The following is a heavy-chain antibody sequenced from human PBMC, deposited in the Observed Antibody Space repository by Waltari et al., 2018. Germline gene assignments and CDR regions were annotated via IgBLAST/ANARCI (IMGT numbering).Heavy chain of an antibody. CDR1: GFTFSSYA. J-gene: IGHJ4*02. D-gene: IGHD3-3*01. CDR2: IYSSGGGT. Sequence: EVQLLESGGGLVQPGGSLRLSCAASGFTFSSYAMTWVRQAPEKGLEWVASIYSSGGGTYYADSVKGRFTVSRDNSKNTLNLQMNSLTAEDTAIYYCAKDGRSSGYYYYFDYWGQGTLVTVSS. CDR3: AKDGRSSGYYYYFDY. V-gene: IGHV3-23*01.